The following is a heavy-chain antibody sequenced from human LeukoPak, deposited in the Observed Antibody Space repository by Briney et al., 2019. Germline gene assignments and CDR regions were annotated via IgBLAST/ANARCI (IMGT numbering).Heavy chain of an antibody. D-gene: IGHD5-12*01. Sequence: SETLSLTCTVSGDSISSSNHYWTWIRQLPGKGLEWIGYIYYSGTTYYNPSLESRVTILVDTSRNQFSLRLSSVTAADTAVYYCARDYSGYDLLDYWGQGTLVTVSS. CDR3: ARDYSGYDLLDY. J-gene: IGHJ4*02. CDR2: IYYSGTT. CDR1: GDSISSSNHY. V-gene: IGHV4-31*03.